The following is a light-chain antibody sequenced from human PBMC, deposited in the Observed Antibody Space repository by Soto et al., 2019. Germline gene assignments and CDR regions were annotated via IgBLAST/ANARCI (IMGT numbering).Light chain of an antibody. Sequence: EIVMTQSPATLSVSPGERATHSCRASQSVSSNLAWHQQKPGQAPRILMYDASTRATGIPARFSGSGSGTDFTLTISRLEPEDFAVYYCQQYGSSLITFGQGTRPEI. CDR3: QQYGSSLIT. CDR2: DAS. CDR1: QSVSSN. V-gene: IGKV3-15*01. J-gene: IGKJ5*01.